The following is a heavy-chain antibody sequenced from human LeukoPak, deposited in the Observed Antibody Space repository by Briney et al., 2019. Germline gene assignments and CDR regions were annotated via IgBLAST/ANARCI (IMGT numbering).Heavy chain of an antibody. D-gene: IGHD6-13*01. CDR2: ISGGSSYI. J-gene: IGHJ6*03. Sequence: GGSLRLSCAASGFIFSTYSMNWVRQAPGKGLEWVSSISGGSSYIYYADSVKGRFTISRDNAKNSLFLQMNSLRAEDTAVYYCARVKQQLVRLLGRDTTYYYYYYIDVWGQGTLVTVSS. V-gene: IGHV3-21*01. CDR1: GFIFSTYS. CDR3: ARVKQQLVRLLGRDTTYYYYYYIDV.